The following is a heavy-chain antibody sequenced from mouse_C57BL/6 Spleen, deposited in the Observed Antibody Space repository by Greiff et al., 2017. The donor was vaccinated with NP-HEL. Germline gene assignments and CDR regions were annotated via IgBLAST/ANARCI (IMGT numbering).Heavy chain of an antibody. J-gene: IGHJ4*01. CDR2: ISSGSSTI. CDR3: ARRDYAMDY. V-gene: IGHV5-17*01. Sequence: DVKLVESGGGLVKPGGSLKLSCAASGFAFSDYGMHWVRQAPEKGLEWVAYISSGSSTIYYADTVKGRFTISRDNAKNTLFLQMTSLRSEDTAMYYCARRDYAMDYWGQGTSVTVSS. CDR1: GFAFSDYG.